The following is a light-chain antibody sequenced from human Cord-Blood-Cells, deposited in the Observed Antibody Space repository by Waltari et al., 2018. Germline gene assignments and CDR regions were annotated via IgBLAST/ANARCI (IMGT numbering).Light chain of an antibody. J-gene: IGLJ1*01. CDR3: AAWDDSLNGRV. Sequence: QSVLTQPPSASGTPGQRVTISCSGSSSNIGSNTVNWYQQLPGTAPKLLIYSNSQRPSGVPDRFSGSESGTSASLAISGLQSEDEADYYCAAWDDSLNGRVFGTGTKVTVL. CDR1: SSNIGSNT. CDR2: SNS. V-gene: IGLV1-44*01.